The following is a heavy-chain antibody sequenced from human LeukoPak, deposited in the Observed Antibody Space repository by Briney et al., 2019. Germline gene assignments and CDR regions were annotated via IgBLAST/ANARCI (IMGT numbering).Heavy chain of an antibody. V-gene: IGHV4-59*01. CDR2: LYYSGST. J-gene: IGHJ4*02. Sequence: AETLSLTCTVSGGSISSCYRSWIRQPPARGREGSGYLYYSGSTKYNPSLKSRVTISVDTSKNQFSLKLSSVTAADTAVYYCARDRRYYGSGSYFRFDYWGQGTLVTVSS. CDR1: GGSISSCY. CDR3: ARDRRYYGSGSYFRFDY. D-gene: IGHD3-10*01.